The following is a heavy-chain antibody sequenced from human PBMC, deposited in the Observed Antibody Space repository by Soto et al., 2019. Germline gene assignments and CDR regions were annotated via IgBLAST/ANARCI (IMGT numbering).Heavy chain of an antibody. CDR1: GGSISSYY. CDR3: ARFFCDGDWLLYYHYFGMAV. D-gene: IGHD3-9*01. CDR2: IYYSGST. Sequence: SETLSLTCTVSGGSISSYYWSWIRQPPGKGLEWIGYIYYSGSTNYNPSLKSRVTISVDTSKNQFSLKLSSVTAADTAVYYCARFFCDGDWLLYYHYFGMAVCGQGT. J-gene: IGHJ6*02. V-gene: IGHV4-59*08.